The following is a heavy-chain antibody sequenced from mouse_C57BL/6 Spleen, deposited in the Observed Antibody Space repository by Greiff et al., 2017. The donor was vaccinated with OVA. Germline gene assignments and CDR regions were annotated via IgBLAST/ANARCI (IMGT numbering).Heavy chain of an antibody. J-gene: IGHJ4*01. CDR1: GYTFTSYW. Sequence: QVQLQQSGTELVKPGASVKLSCKASGYTFTSYWMHWVKQRPGQGLEWIGNINPSNGGPNYNEKFKSKATLTVDKSSSTAYMQLSSLTSEDSAVYYCARITTVVADYAMDYWGQGTSVTVSS. CDR2: INPSNGGP. D-gene: IGHD1-1*01. CDR3: ARITTVVADYAMDY. V-gene: IGHV1-53*01.